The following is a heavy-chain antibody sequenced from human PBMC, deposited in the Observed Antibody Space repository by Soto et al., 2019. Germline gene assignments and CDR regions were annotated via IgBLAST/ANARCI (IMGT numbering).Heavy chain of an antibody. CDR3: ARDCGKGYGMDV. V-gene: IGHV3-48*02. Sequence: VQLVESGGGLVQPGGSLRLSCAASGFTFNYYNMNWVRQAPGKGLEWVSYISSRSDTIYFADSVKGRFTISRDNAKNSLYLQMNSLRDGDTAVYYCARDCGKGYGMDVWGQGTTVTVSS. CDR1: GFTFNYYN. J-gene: IGHJ6*02. D-gene: IGHD2-15*01. CDR2: ISSRSDTI.